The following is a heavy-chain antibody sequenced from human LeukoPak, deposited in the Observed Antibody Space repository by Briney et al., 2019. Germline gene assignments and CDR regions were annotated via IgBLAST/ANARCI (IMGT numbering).Heavy chain of an antibody. Sequence: PSQTLSLTCAVSGGSIRSGGYSWSWIRQPPGKGLEWIGYIYHSGSTYYNPSLKSRVTISVDRSKNQFSLKLSSVTAADTAVYYCARDAVYYGMDVWGKGTTVTVSS. J-gene: IGHJ6*04. CDR3: ARDAVYYGMDV. V-gene: IGHV4-30-2*01. CDR1: GGSIRSGGYS. CDR2: IYHSGST.